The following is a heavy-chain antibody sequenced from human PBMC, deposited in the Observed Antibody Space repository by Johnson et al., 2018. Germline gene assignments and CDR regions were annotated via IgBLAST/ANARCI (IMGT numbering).Heavy chain of an antibody. J-gene: IGHJ3*02. CDR1: GFTFSSYA. V-gene: IGHV3-30*14. CDR3: ARERYSSGWYGSDAFDI. D-gene: IGHD6-19*01. Sequence: QVQLVEYGGGVVQPGRSLRLSCAASGFTFSSYAMHWVRQAPGQGLEWVAVISYDGSNKYYADSVKGRFTISRDNSKNTLYLQRGSLRAEDMAGYYCARERYSSGWYGSDAFDIWGQGTMVTVSS. CDR2: ISYDGSNK.